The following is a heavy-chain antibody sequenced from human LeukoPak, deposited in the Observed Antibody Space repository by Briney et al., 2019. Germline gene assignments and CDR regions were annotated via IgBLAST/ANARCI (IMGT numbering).Heavy chain of an antibody. CDR3: ARASRGITIFGVVTRAFEIDYYYMDV. Sequence: GASVKVSCKASGYTFTNYDINWVRQATGQGLEWMGYMKPNSGNTGYAQKFQGRVTMTRDTSISTAYMELSRLRSDDTAVYYCARASRGITIFGVVTRAFEIDYYYMDVWGKGTTVTVSS. V-gene: IGHV1-8*01. D-gene: IGHD3-3*01. CDR1: GYTFTNYD. J-gene: IGHJ6*03. CDR2: MKPNSGNT.